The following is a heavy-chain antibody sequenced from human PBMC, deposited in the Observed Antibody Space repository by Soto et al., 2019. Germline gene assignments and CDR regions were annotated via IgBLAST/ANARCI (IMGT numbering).Heavy chain of an antibody. Sequence: PSETLSLTCTVSGGSMSSSSTYYWGWMRQPPGKGLEWIASFFIGGNTYYNPSVKSRVTISVDTSKNQFSLKLSSVTAADTAVYYCARSDGRYWGQGTLVTVSS. V-gene: IGHV4-39*07. CDR2: FFIGGNT. CDR1: GGSMSSSSTYY. J-gene: IGHJ4*02. CDR3: ARSDGRY.